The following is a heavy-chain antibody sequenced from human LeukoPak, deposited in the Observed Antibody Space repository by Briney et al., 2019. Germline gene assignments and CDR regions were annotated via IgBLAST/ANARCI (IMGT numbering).Heavy chain of an antibody. V-gene: IGHV1-69*13. CDR2: IIPIFGTA. CDR1: GGTFSSYA. CDR3: ARDLNAIRDYYGMDV. D-gene: IGHD2-21*01. Sequence: EASVKVSCKASGGTFSSYAISWVRQXPGXGLEWMGGIIPIFGTANYAQKFQGRVTITADESTSTAYMELSSLRSEDTAVYYCARDLNAIRDYYGMDVWGQGTTVTVSS. J-gene: IGHJ6*02.